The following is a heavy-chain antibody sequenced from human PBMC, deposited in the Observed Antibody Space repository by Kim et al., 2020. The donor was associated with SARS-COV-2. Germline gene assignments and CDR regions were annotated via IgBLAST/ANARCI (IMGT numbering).Heavy chain of an antibody. Sequence: GGSLRLSCAASGFTFSSYSMHWVRQAPGKGLEWVAVISYDGINKYYADSVKGRFTISRDNSKNTLYLQMNSLRAEDTAVYYCARGASLWFGELWSPDDYWGQGTMVTVSS. D-gene: IGHD3-10*01. CDR3: ARGASLWFGELWSPDDY. V-gene: IGHV3-30*04. CDR2: ISYDGINK. J-gene: IGHJ4*02. CDR1: GFTFSSYS.